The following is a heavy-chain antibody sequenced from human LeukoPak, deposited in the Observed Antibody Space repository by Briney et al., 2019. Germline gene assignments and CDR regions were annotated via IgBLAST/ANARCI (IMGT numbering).Heavy chain of an antibody. CDR1: GGSISSYY. CDR3: AGVAVEATGFEDY. CDR2: IYYSGGT. D-gene: IGHD1-26*01. J-gene: IGHJ4*02. V-gene: IGHV4-59*01. Sequence: SETLSLTCTVSGGSISSYYWSWIRQPPGKGLEWIGYIYYSGGTNYNPSLMSRVTISVDTSKNQFSLKLRSVTAADTAVYYCAGVAVEATGFEDYWGQGTLVTVSS.